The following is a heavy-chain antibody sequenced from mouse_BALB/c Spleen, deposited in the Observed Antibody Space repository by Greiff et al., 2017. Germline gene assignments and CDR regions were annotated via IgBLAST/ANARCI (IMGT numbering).Heavy chain of an antibody. V-gene: IGHV3-6*02. CDR1: GYSITSGYY. J-gene: IGHJ4*01. CDR2: ISYDGSN. CDR3: ARGPDLYYAMDY. Sequence: ESGPGLVKPSQSLSLTCSVTGYSITSGYYWNWIRQFPGNKLEWMGYISYDGSNNYNPSLKNRISITRDTSKNQFFLKLNSVTTEDTATYYCARGPDLYYAMDYWGQGTSVTVSS.